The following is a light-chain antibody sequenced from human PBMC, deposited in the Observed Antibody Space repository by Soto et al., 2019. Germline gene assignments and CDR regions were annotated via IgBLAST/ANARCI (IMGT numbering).Light chain of an antibody. V-gene: IGKV3-11*01. CDR1: QRIGSY. CDR3: QQRYIWLWT. J-gene: IGKJ1*01. Sequence: EIVLTQSPDTLSLSPGERATLSCRASQRIGSYLAWYQQKPGQAPRLLIRDVSNRATGIPARFSGSGSGTDFTLTISSLEPEDFADYYCQQRYIWLWTFGQGTKVEIK. CDR2: DVS.